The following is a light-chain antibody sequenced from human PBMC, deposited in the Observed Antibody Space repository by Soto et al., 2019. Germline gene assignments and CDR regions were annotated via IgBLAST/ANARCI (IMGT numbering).Light chain of an antibody. CDR2: EVS. J-gene: IGLJ2*01. V-gene: IGLV2-14*01. CDR1: SSDGGGYNY. Sequence: QSALTQPASVSGSPGQSITISCTGTSSDGGGYNYVSWYQQHPGKAPKLMIYEVSNRPSGVSNRFSGSKSGNTASQTISGLQAEDEADYYCSSYTGSSTEVFGGGTKLTVL. CDR3: SSYTGSSTEV.